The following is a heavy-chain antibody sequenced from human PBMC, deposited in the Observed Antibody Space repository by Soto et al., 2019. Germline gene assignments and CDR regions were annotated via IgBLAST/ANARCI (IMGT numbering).Heavy chain of an antibody. CDR3: ATQDFRGATGTT. CDR1: GFTFDTFA. Sequence: EVQLLESGGGLVQPGGSLRLSCAASGFTFDTFAMGWVRQAPGKGLEWVSLIRHDSAATYYIDSVKGRFTISRDNSKNTLYLQMNSLRAEDTAIYICATQDFRGATGTTWGQGTLVTVSS. J-gene: IGHJ4*02. CDR2: IRHDSAAT. D-gene: IGHD1-1*01. V-gene: IGHV3-23*01.